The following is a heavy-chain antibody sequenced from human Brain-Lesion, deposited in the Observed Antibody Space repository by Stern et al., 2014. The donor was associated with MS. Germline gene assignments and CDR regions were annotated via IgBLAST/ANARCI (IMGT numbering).Heavy chain of an antibody. V-gene: IGHV4-61*02. Sequence: VQLEESGPGLVKPSQTLSLSCTVSGGSISSGGYYWSWIRQPAGKGLEWIGRIFNSGSTSYNPSLKSRVTISKDTSKNQVSLRLNSMTAADTAVYYCARGRVVPGFQYYATDVWGQGTTVIVSS. D-gene: IGHD2-2*01. J-gene: IGHJ6*02. CDR2: IFNSGST. CDR3: ARGRVVPGFQYYATDV. CDR1: GGSISSGGYY.